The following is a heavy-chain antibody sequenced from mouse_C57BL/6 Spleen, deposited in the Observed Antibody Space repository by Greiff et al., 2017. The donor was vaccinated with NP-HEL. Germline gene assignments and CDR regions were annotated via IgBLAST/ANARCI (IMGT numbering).Heavy chain of an antibody. V-gene: IGHV1-53*01. CDR2: INPSNGGT. CDR1: GYTFTSYW. D-gene: IGHD1-1*01. Sequence: QVQLQQSGADLVKPGASVKLSCKASGYTFTSYWMNWVKQRPGQGLEWIGNINPSNGGTNYNGKFKSKATLTADKSSSTAYMQLSSLTSEDSAVYYCARGKTGVARWALDYWGKGTTVTVSS. CDR3: ARGKTGVARWALDY. J-gene: IGHJ4*01.